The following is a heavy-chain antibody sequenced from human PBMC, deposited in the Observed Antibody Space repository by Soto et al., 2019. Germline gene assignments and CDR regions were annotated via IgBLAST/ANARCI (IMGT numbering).Heavy chain of an antibody. CDR2: VNHSGIT. D-gene: IGHD3-16*01. Sequence: QVQLQQWGAGLLKPSGTLSLTCAVYGESFSGYYWTWIRQPPGKGLEWLGEVNHSGITKYNPSLKSRVPMSVDTSQNQFSLKLTSVTAADTAVYYGARASSGRVWDSFYGMDAWGQGTTVAVSS. CDR1: GESFSGYY. J-gene: IGHJ6*02. CDR3: ARASSGRVWDSFYGMDA. V-gene: IGHV4-34*01.